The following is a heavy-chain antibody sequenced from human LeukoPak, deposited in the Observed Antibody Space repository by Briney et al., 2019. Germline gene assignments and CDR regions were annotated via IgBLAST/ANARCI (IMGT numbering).Heavy chain of an antibody. D-gene: IGHD6-13*01. CDR2: ISYDGSNK. CDR1: GFTFSSYA. Sequence: GRSLRLSCAASGFTFSSYAMHWVRQAPGKGLEWVAVISYDGSNKYYADSVKGRFTISRDTSKNTLYLEMNSLRPEDTAMYYCARTYSSSSGGLYFYYYGLDVWGQGPRSPSP. CDR3: ARTYSSSSGGLYFYYYGLDV. J-gene: IGHJ6*02. V-gene: IGHV3-30-3*01.